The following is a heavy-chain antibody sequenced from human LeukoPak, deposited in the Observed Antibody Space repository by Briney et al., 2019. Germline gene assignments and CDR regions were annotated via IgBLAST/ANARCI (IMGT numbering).Heavy chain of an antibody. J-gene: IGHJ4*02. CDR1: GFAFRTYA. Sequence: GGSLRLSCAASGFAFRTYAMSWVRQAPGKGLEWVSVITGTGGGGNKTYYADSVRGRFSISRDDSKNILFLQMHNPRADDTAVYFCATTVTLDFWGQGTLVLVSS. CDR2: ITGTGGGGNKT. D-gene: IGHD1-1*01. CDR3: ATTVTLDF. V-gene: IGHV3-23*01.